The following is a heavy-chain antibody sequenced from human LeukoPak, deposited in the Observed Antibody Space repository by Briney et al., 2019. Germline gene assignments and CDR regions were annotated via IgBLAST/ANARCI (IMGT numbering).Heavy chain of an antibody. V-gene: IGHV4-39*01. J-gene: IGHJ4*02. CDR1: GFTFSSYA. D-gene: IGHD5-18*01. Sequence: GSLRLSCAASGFTFSSYAMSWVRQAPGKGLEWIGSIYYSGSTYYNPSLKSRVTISVDTSKNQFSLKLSSVTAADTAVYYCARQGIQLWFFDYWGQGTLVTVSS. CDR3: ARQGIQLWFFDY. CDR2: IYYSGST.